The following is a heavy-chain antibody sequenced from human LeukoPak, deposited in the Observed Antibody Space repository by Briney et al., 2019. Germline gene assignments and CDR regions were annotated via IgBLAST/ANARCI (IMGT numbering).Heavy chain of an antibody. V-gene: IGHV3-23*01. CDR2: ISAGGDVT. CDR3: AKSLFTSATGTGRAFHI. CDR1: GFTFSMFP. D-gene: IGHD1-1*01. Sequence: PGGSLRLSCAASGFTFSMFPMGWVRQAPGRGLEWVSAISAGGDVTFYADSVRGRFTISRDNSKSTLYLQMNGLRAEDAAKFYCAKSLFTSATGTGRAFHIWGQGTMVTVSS. J-gene: IGHJ3*02.